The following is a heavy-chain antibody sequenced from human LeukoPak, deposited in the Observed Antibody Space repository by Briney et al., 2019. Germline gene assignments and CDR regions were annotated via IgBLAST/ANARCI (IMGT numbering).Heavy chain of an antibody. D-gene: IGHD3-22*01. CDR1: GDFITGSTYY. V-gene: IGHV4-39*01. J-gene: IGHJ4*02. CDR3: ARQYYDSTGYYYFDY. Sequence: SETLSLTCTVSGDFITGSTYYWGWIRQPPGKGLEWIGSMYYSGSTYSNPSLRSRVTMSADTSKNQFSLNLKSVTAAYTAVYYCARQYYDSTGYYYFDYWGQGTLVTVSS. CDR2: MYYSGST.